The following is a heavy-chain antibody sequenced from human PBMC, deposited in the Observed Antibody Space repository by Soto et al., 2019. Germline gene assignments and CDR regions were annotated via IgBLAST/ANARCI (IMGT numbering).Heavy chain of an antibody. V-gene: IGHV1-24*01. CDR3: ATDSYYYDSSGYNDYYYGMDV. Sequence: GASVKVSCKVSGYTLTELSMHWVRQAPGKGLEWMGGFDPEDGETIYAQKFQGRVTMTEDTSTDTAYMELSSLRSEDTAVYYCATDSYYYDSSGYNDYYYGMDVWAKGPRSPSP. J-gene: IGHJ6*02. CDR1: GYTLTELS. D-gene: IGHD3-22*01. CDR2: FDPEDGET.